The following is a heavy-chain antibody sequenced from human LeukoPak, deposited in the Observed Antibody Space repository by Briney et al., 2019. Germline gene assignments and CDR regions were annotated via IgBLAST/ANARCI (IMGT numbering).Heavy chain of an antibody. J-gene: IGHJ5*01. Sequence: PSETLSLTCAVDGGSFSGYYGSWIRQPPGNGLEWIGEINHSVSTNYNPSLKSGVTISVDTSKNQFSLKLSSVTAADTAVYYCARHRSPTRSSFFDSWGQGTLVSVSS. CDR1: GGSFSGYY. CDR2: INHSVST. V-gene: IGHV4-34*01. D-gene: IGHD6-6*01. CDR3: ARHRSPTRSSFFDS.